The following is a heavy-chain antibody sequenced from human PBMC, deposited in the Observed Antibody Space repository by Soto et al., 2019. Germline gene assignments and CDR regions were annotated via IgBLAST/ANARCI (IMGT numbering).Heavy chain of an antibody. D-gene: IGHD3-22*01. CDR3: AKSGLYYYDSSGYYFAY. Sequence: PGGSLRLSCAASGFTFSSYAMSWVRQAPGKGLEWVSAISGSGGSTYYADSVKGRFTISRDNSKNTLYLQMNSLRAEDTAVYYCAKSGLYYYDSSGYYFAYWGQGTLVTVSS. CDR2: ISGSGGST. CDR1: GFTFSSYA. V-gene: IGHV3-23*01. J-gene: IGHJ4*02.